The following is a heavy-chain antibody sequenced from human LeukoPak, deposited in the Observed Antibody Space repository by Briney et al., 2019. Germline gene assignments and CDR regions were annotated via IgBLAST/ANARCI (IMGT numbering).Heavy chain of an antibody. J-gene: IGHJ6*03. V-gene: IGHV4-4*07. D-gene: IGHD2-2*01. CDR3: ARGVIPAGMEYYHYMDV. CDR1: GGSISGYY. Sequence: SETLSLTCTVSGGSISGYYWTWLRQPAGKGLEWIGRVSPSGDTNYKPSLKSRVTMSVDSSKKQFSLKVSSVTAADTAVYYCARGVIPAGMEYYHYMDVWGKGTTVTVSS. CDR2: VSPSGDT.